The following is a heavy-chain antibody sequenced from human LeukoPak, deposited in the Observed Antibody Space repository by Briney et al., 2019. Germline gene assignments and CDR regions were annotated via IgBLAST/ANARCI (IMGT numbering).Heavy chain of an antibody. D-gene: IGHD6-13*01. Sequence: SGESLKISCKGSGYTFTSYWIAWVRQMPGKGLEWMGIIYAGDSDTRYSPSFQGQVTISADKYSSTAYLQWSSLKASDTAMHYCARPRSVAATYEGMMDAFDIWGQGTMVTVSS. CDR2: IYAGDSDT. CDR3: ARPRSVAATYEGMMDAFDI. CDR1: GYTFTSYW. V-gene: IGHV5-51*01. J-gene: IGHJ3*02.